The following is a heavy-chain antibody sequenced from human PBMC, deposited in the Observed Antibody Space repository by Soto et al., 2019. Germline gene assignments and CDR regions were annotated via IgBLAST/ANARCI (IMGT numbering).Heavy chain of an antibody. CDR2: IYYSGST. D-gene: IGHD4-17*01. CDR1: GGSISSSSYY. Sequence: QLQLQESGPGLVKPSETLSLTCTVSGGSISSSSYYWGWIRQPPGKGLEWIGSIYYSGSTYYNPSLQSRVTISVDTSKNQFSLKLSSVTAADTAVYYCARGPDYGDYYYYGMDVWGQGTTVTVSS. J-gene: IGHJ6*02. V-gene: IGHV4-39*01. CDR3: ARGPDYGDYYYYGMDV.